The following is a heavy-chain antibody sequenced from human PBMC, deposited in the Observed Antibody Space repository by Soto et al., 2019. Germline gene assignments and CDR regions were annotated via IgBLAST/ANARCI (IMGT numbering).Heavy chain of an antibody. CDR3: ARVWSGWGATYYMDV. CDR2: IYYSGST. J-gene: IGHJ6*03. D-gene: IGHD3-3*01. V-gene: IGHV4-59*01. CDR1: GGSISSYY. Sequence: QVQLQESGPGLVKPSETLSLTCTVSGGSISSYYWSWIRQPPGKGLEWIGYIYYSGSTNYNPSLKSRVTISVDTSKNQFSLKLSSVTAADTAVYYCARVWSGWGATYYMDVWGKGTTVTVSS.